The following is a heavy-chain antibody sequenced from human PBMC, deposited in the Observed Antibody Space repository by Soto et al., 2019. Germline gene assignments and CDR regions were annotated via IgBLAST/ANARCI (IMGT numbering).Heavy chain of an antibody. Sequence: EVQLLESGGGLVQPGGSLRLSCAASGFTFSSYAMSWVRQAPGKGLEWVSAISGTGDSTYYADSVKGRFTISRDNCXNTLYLQINSLRAEDTAVYYCAKDRDSSGYYYRNYWGQGTLVTVSS. J-gene: IGHJ4*02. CDR3: AKDRDSSGYYYRNY. CDR2: ISGTGDST. V-gene: IGHV3-23*01. D-gene: IGHD3-22*01. CDR1: GFTFSSYA.